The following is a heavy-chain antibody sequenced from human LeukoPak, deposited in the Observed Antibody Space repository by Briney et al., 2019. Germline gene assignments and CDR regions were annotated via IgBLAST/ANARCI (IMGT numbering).Heavy chain of an antibody. Sequence: SETLSLTRTVSGGSISGGGYYWSWIRQHPGKGLEWIGYIYYSGSTYYDPSLKSRVTISVDTSKNQFSLKLSSVTAADTAVYYCARDYATPYYYGMDVWGKGTTVTVSS. CDR1: GGSISGGGYY. V-gene: IGHV4-31*03. CDR3: ARDYATPYYYGMDV. CDR2: IYYSGST. J-gene: IGHJ6*04. D-gene: IGHD2-15*01.